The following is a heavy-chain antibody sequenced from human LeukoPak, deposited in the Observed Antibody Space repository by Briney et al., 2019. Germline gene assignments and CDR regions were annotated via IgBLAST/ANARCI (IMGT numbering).Heavy chain of an antibody. CDR2: INPNSGGT. CDR3: ARAYIAAAGTKSDY. D-gene: IGHD6-13*01. V-gene: IGHV1-2*02. J-gene: IGHJ4*02. CDR1: GYTFTGYY. Sequence: ASVKVSCKASGYTFTGYYMHWVRQAPGQGLEWMGWINPNSGGTNYAQKFQGRVTMTTDTSTSTAYMELRSLRSDDTAVYYCARAYIAAAGTKSDYWGQGTLVTVSS.